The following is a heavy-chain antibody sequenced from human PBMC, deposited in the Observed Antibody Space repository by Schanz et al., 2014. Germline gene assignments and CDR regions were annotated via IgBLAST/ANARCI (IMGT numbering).Heavy chain of an antibody. CDR2: ISGSGGST. Sequence: EVQLVESGGGLVQPGGSLRLSCTASGFTFSDYWMSWVRQAPGKGLEWVSAISGSGGSTYYADSVKGRFTISRDNAKNTLYLQMNTLRAEDTAVYYCAKSDAFDIWGQGTLVTVSS. V-gene: IGHV3-23*04. CDR3: AKSDAFDI. CDR1: GFTFSDYW. J-gene: IGHJ3*02.